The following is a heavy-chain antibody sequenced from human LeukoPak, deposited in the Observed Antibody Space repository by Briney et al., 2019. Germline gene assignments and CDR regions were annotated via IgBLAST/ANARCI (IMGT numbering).Heavy chain of an antibody. CDR3: ASKYSSGWYYFDY. Sequence: SETLSLTCTVSGGSISSYYWSWIRQPLGKGLEWIGYIYYSGSTNYNPSLKSRVTISVDTSKNQFSLKLSSVTAADTAVYYCASKYSSGWYYFDYWGQGTLVTVSS. CDR2: IYYSGST. J-gene: IGHJ4*02. CDR1: GGSISSYY. V-gene: IGHV4-59*08. D-gene: IGHD6-19*01.